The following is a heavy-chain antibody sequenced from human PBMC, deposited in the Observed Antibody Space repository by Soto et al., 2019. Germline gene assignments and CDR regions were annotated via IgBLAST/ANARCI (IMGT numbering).Heavy chain of an antibody. CDR3: ARDYYRFNSGYGFSMDV. V-gene: IGHV3-30-3*01. J-gene: IGHJ6*02. Sequence: QVQLVESGGGVVQPGRSLRLSCAASGFTFSSYAMHWVRQAPGKGLEWVAVISYDGSNKYYADSVKGRFTISRDNSKNTLYLQMNSLRAEDTAVYYCARDYYRFNSGYGFSMDVWGQGTTDTVSS. CDR1: GFTFSSYA. D-gene: IGHD5-12*01. CDR2: ISYDGSNK.